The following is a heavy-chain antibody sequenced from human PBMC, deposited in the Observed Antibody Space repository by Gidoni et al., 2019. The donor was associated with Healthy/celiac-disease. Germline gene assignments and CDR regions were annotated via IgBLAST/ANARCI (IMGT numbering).Heavy chain of an antibody. Sequence: QVQLVQPGAEVKQPGSSLKFSCKASGGTFSRYAISWVRQAPGQGLEWMGGIIPSFGTANYAQKFQGRVTITADESTSTAYMELSSLRSEDTAVYYCATSRGRFLEWLNWFDPWGQGTLVTVSS. CDR2: IIPSFGTA. CDR3: ATSRGRFLEWLNWFDP. V-gene: IGHV1-69*01. CDR1: GGTFSRYA. J-gene: IGHJ5*02. D-gene: IGHD3-3*01.